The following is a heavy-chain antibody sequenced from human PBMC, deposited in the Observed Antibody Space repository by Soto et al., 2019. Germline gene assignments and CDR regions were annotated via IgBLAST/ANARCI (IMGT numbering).Heavy chain of an antibody. CDR3: ARDIVLVPAAAIRWFDP. CDR2: IYHSGST. V-gene: IGHV4-39*07. Sequence: SETLSLTCAVAGGSLSSGGYYWSWIRQPPGKGLEWIGEIYHSGSTNYNPSLKSRVTISVDKSKNQFSLKLSSVTAADTAVYYCARDIVLVPAAAIRWFDPWGQGTLVTVSS. CDR1: GGSLSSGGYY. J-gene: IGHJ5*02. D-gene: IGHD2-2*01.